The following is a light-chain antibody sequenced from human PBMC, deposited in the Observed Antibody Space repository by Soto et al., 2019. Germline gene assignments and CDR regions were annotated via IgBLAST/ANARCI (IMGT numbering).Light chain of an antibody. V-gene: IGKV3D-11*02. J-gene: IGKJ5*01. CDR1: QSVTNKY. CDR2: GAS. CDR3: QQRSNWRST. Sequence: EIVLTQSPGTLSLSPGERATLFCRASQSVTNKYLAWYQQKPGQAPRLLIYGASNRATGIPDRFSGSGPGTDFTLTISSLEPEDFAVYYCQQRSNWRSTFGQGTRLEIK.